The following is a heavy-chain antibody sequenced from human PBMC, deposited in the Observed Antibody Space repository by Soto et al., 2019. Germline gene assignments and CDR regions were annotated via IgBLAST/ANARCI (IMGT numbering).Heavy chain of an antibody. J-gene: IGHJ6*02. V-gene: IGHV4-39*01. CDR1: GGSVTLTSYY. CDR3: ASDYSGYSADPEYYGVEV. Sequence: KSSETLSLTCSVSGGSVTLTSYYWGWIRQPPGKGLEWIGNVYYSGSTNYNLSLKSRVTISVDTSKNQFSLSLKSVTAADTAVYYCASDYSGYSADPEYYGVEVWGQGTTVTVSS. CDR2: VYYSGST. D-gene: IGHD3-22*01.